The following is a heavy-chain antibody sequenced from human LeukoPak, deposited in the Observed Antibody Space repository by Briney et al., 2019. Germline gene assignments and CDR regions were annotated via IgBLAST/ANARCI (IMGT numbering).Heavy chain of an antibody. V-gene: IGHV4-34*01. D-gene: IGHD3-9*01. Sequence: PSETLSLTCAVYGGSFSGYYWSRIRQPPGKGLKWIGETYHSGSTNYNPSLKTRVTITVDKSKNQFSLKLSSVTAADTAVYYCARTQGEGALRYFDWLLSHWFDPWGQGTLVTVSS. CDR3: ARTQGEGALRYFDWLLSHWFDP. J-gene: IGHJ5*02. CDR1: GGSFSGYY. CDR2: TYHSGST.